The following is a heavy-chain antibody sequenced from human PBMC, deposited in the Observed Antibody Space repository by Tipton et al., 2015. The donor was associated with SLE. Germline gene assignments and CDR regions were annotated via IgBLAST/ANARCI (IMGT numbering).Heavy chain of an antibody. CDR3: ARGDAEFDHIDY. V-gene: IGHV3-7*02. D-gene: IGHD3-9*01. Sequence: SLRLSCAASRFTFSNYWMSWVRQAPGKGLEWVANIRQDGSEIYYGDSVKGRFTISRDNAKNSLYLEMNSLRADDTALYYCARGDAEFDHIDYWGRGTLVTVSS. CDR1: RFTFSNYW. J-gene: IGHJ4*02. CDR2: IRQDGSEI.